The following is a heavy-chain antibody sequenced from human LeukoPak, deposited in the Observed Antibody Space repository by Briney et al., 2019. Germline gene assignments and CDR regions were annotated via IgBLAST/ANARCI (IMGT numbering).Heavy chain of an antibody. Sequence: PGGSLRLSCASSGFTFSSYAMSWVRQAPGKGLEWVSAISGSGGSTYYADSVKGRFTISRDNSKNTLYLQMNSLRAEDTAVYYCAKPYKKQWLDGHLDYWGQGTLVTVSS. D-gene: IGHD6-19*01. V-gene: IGHV3-23*01. CDR2: ISGSGGST. J-gene: IGHJ4*02. CDR3: AKPYKKQWLDGHLDY. CDR1: GFTFSSYA.